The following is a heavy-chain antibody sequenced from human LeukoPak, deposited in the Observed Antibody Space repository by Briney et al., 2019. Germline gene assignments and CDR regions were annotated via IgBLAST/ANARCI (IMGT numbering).Heavy chain of an antibody. Sequence: GGSLRLSCAASGFTFSSYAMSWVRQAPGKGLERVSAISGSGGSTYYADSVKGRFTISRDNSKNTLYLQMDSLRADDTAVYYCARYSGSYYYPPAWDLWGQGTLVTVSS. CDR3: ARYSGSYYYPPAWDL. J-gene: IGHJ4*02. CDR1: GFTFSSYA. D-gene: IGHD1-26*01. CDR2: ISGSGGST. V-gene: IGHV3-23*01.